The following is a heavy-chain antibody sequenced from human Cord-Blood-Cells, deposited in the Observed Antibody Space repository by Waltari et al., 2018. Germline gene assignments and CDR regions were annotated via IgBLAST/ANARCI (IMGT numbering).Heavy chain of an antibody. CDR3: ARMVSVRGVIVDY. Sequence: QVPLQQWGAGLLKPSETVSITCAVYGGSFSGYYWIWIRQPPGKGLEWIGEINHSGSNHPTRSRKSLVTITVDTSKNQFSPKLSAVTAADTSVYYCARMVSVRGVIVDYLGQGTLVTASS. V-gene: IGHV4-34*01. D-gene: IGHD3-10*01. J-gene: IGHJ4*02. CDR2: INHSGSN. CDR1: GGSFSGYY.